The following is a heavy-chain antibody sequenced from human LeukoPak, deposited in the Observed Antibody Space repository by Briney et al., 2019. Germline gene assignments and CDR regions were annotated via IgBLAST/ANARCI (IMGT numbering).Heavy chain of an antibody. CDR1: GGSISSSSYY. V-gene: IGHV3-48*02. Sequence: ASETLSLTCTVSGGSISSSSYYWGWVRQAPGKGLEWVSYISSSSSTIYYADSVKGRFTISRDNAKNSLYLQMNSLRDEDTAVYYCARDSETIMTTVTTVDFDYWGQGTLVTVSS. CDR2: ISSSSSTI. D-gene: IGHD4-17*01. CDR3: ARDSETIMTTVTTVDFDY. J-gene: IGHJ4*02.